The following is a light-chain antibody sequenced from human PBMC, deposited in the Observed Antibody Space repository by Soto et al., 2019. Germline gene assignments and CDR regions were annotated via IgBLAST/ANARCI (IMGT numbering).Light chain of an antibody. CDR3: SSYTGSSLYV. V-gene: IGLV2-14*01. Sequence: QSPLTQPASVSGAPGQSITMSCTGTNSDVGGYESVSWYHQHAGRAPKLIIYDISNRPSGVSGRVSGSKFGNTASLTISGLQAEDEADYYCSSYTGSSLYVFGTGTKLTVL. CDR2: DIS. CDR1: NSDVGGYES. J-gene: IGLJ1*01.